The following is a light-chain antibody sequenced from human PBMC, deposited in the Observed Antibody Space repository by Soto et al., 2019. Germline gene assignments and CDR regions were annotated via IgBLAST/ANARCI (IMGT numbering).Light chain of an antibody. CDR3: QQLNSYL. Sequence: DIQLTQSPSFLSASVGDRVTITCRASQGISSYLAWYQQKPGKAPKLLIYGASTLQSGVPSRFSGSGSGTEFTLTISSLQPEDFATYHCQQLNSYLFGPGTKVDIK. CDR1: QGISSY. J-gene: IGKJ3*01. CDR2: GAS. V-gene: IGKV1-9*01.